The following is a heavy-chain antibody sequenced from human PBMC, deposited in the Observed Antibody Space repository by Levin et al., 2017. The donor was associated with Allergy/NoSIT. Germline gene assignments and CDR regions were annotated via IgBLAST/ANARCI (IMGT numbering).Heavy chain of an antibody. J-gene: IGHJ4*02. CDR3: ARGDGYNPTGFDY. CDR1: GGSISSYY. V-gene: IGHV4-59*01. D-gene: IGHD5-24*01. Sequence: GSLRLSCTVSGGSISSYYWSWIRQPPGKGLEWIGYIYYSGSTNYNPSLKSRVTISVDTSKNQFSLKLSSVTAADTAVYYCARGDGYNPTGFDYWGQGTLVTVSS. CDR2: IYYSGST.